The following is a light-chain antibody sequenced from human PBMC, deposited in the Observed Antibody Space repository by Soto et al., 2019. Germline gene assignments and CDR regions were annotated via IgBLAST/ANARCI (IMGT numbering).Light chain of an antibody. J-gene: IGKJ3*01. CDR1: QSISSY. CDR2: AAS. Sequence: DIQMTQSPSSLSASVGDRVTITSRASQSISSYLNWYQQKPGKAPKLLIYAASSLHSGVQSRFSGSGSGTDFTLTISSLQPEDFATYYCQQSYSTPGTFGPGTKVDIK. CDR3: QQSYSTPGT. V-gene: IGKV1-39*01.